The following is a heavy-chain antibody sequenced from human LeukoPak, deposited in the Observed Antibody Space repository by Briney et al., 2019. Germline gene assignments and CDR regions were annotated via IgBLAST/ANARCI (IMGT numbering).Heavy chain of an antibody. V-gene: IGHV4-59*01. CDR1: GGSINNYD. Sequence: PSETLSLTCTVSGGSINNYDWGWIRQPPGKGLEWIGYISYSGTTKYNPSLKSRVTISVDMSKSQFSLKLNSVTAADTAVYYCGRVTTGTVDHWGQGTLVTVSS. D-gene: IGHD1-1*01. J-gene: IGHJ4*02. CDR3: GRVTTGTVDH. CDR2: ISYSGTT.